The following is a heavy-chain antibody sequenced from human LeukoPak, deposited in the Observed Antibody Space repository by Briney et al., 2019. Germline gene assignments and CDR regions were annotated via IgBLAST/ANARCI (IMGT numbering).Heavy chain of an antibody. D-gene: IGHD3-10*01. CDR1: GFTFSNYG. Sequence: GGSLRHSCRDSGFTFSNYGVSWVRQAPGKGLEWVSGISTNGGSTYYADSVKGRLTISRDNAKNTVYLQMNNLRAEDTAVYYCARGGATYYYGSGSSWGQGTLVTVSS. V-gene: IGHV3-23*01. CDR2: ISTNGGST. J-gene: IGHJ5*02. CDR3: ARGGATYYYGSGSS.